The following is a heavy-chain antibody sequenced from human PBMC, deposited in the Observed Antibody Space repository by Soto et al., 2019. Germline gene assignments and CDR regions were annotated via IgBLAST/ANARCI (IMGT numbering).Heavy chain of an antibody. D-gene: IGHD3-10*01. CDR1: GGSITSYY. Sequence: QVQLQESGPGLVKPSETLSLTCTVSGGSITSYYWSWIRQPPGKGLEWIGYIHNSGSTSYNSSLQSRVTISADVSKNQFSLDLRSVTAADTAVYYCARRWSGTDYWGHGTLVTVSS. J-gene: IGHJ4*01. V-gene: IGHV4-59*01. CDR3: ARRWSGTDY. CDR2: IHNSGST.